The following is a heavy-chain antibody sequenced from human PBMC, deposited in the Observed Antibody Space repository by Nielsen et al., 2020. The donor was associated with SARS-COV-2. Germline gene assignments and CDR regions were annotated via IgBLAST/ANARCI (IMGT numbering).Heavy chain of an antibody. Sequence: GESLKISCAASSFTFSRYAMHWVRQAPGKGLEWVAVMSYDARNKYYADSVKGRFTISRDNAKNSLYLQMNSLRAEDTAVYYCARMIVVPAARFFDPWGQGTLVTVSS. CDR1: SFTFSRYA. CDR2: MSYDARNK. V-gene: IGHV3-30*04. CDR3: ARMIVVPAARFFDP. J-gene: IGHJ5*02. D-gene: IGHD2-2*01.